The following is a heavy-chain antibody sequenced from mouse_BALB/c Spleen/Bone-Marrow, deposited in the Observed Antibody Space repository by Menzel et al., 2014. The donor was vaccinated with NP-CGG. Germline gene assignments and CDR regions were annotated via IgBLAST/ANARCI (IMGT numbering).Heavy chain of an antibody. Sequence: EVKLVESGGGLVQPGGSLKLSCAASGFDFSRYWMSWVRQAPGKGLQWIGEINPESNTINYTPSLKDKFIISRDNAKNTLYLQMSKVRSEDTALYWGSRFGYYGWFAYWGQGTLVTVSA. CDR2: INPESNTI. J-gene: IGHJ3*01. CDR3: SRFGYYGWFAY. CDR1: GFDFSRYW. D-gene: IGHD2-3*01. V-gene: IGHV4-1*02.